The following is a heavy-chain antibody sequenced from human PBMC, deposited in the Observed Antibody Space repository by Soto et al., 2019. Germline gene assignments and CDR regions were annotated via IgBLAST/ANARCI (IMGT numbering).Heavy chain of an antibody. Sequence: GGSLRLSCSASGFTFSIYAMHWVRQAPGKGLEYVSSISTNGGSTDYADSVKGRFTISRDNSKSTVYLQMSSLRVEDTAVYYCAKDLVGSNADYFDYWGQGTLVTVSS. CDR2: ISTNGGST. CDR3: AKDLVGSNADYFDY. J-gene: IGHJ4*02. D-gene: IGHD2-15*01. V-gene: IGHV3-64D*06. CDR1: GFTFSIYA.